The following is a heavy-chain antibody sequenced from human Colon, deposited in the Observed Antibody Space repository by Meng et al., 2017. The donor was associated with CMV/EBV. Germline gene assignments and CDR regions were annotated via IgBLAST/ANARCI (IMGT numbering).Heavy chain of an antibody. J-gene: IGHJ4*02. V-gene: IGHV4-38-2*02. Sequence: GSLRLSCTVSGYSISSGYYWGWIWQSPGQGLEWIANIYHSGTIADNPSLKSRVTISVDTSRNQFSLKLASVTAADTAVYFCARVDSGRQGIDYWGQGTLVTVSS. CDR3: ARVDSGRQGIDY. D-gene: IGHD6-19*01. CDR2: IYHSGTI. CDR1: GYSISSGYY.